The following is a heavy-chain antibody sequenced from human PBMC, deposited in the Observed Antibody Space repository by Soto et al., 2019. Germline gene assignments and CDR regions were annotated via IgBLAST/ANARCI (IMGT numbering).Heavy chain of an antibody. J-gene: IGHJ4*02. CDR2: INHSGST. D-gene: IGHD3-22*01. CDR1: GGSFSGYY. CDR3: AGGVVVIPPSYYYFDY. V-gene: IGHV4-34*01. Sequence: QVQLQQWGAGLLKPSETLSLTCAVYGGSFSGYYWSWIRQPPGKGLEWIGEINHSGSTNYNPCLKSRVTISVDTSKNQFSLKLSSVTAADTAVYYCAGGVVVIPPSYYYFDYWGQGTLVTGSS.